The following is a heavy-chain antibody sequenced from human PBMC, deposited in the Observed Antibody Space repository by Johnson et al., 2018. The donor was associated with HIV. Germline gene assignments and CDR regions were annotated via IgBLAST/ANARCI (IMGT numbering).Heavy chain of an antibody. D-gene: IGHD3-22*01. CDR3: ARDFKPTYYYDRVVVLGRSEAFDI. CDR2: ISGCDPST. Sequence: VQLVESGGGLVQPGGSLRLSCGASAFTFSSNDMNWVRQAPGKGLEWVSPISGCDPSTSYADSVRGRLTISSDTSKTTLYLQMHSLRVEGTAVYYCARDFKPTYYYDRVVVLGRSEAFDIWGQGTMVTVSS. CDR1: AFTFSSND. V-gene: IGHV3-23*04. J-gene: IGHJ3*02.